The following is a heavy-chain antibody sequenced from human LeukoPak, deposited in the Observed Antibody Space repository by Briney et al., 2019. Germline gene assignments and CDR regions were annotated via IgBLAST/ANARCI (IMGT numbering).Heavy chain of an antibody. J-gene: IGHJ3*01. Sequence: GGSLRLSCAGSGFTFSNYGIHWVRQAAGKGLEWVAFIRDAKNDDYYVDSVKGRFTISRDNSKNSLYLQMNSLRREDTGLYYCAKSRAPTADPDAFDVWGQGTMVTVSS. CDR2: IRDAKNDD. V-gene: IGHV3-30*02. CDR3: AKSRAPTADPDAFDV. CDR1: GFTFSNYG. D-gene: IGHD1-14*01.